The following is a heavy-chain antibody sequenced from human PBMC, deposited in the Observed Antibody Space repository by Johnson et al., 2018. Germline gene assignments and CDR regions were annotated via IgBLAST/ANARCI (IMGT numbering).Heavy chain of an antibody. CDR2: IIPIFGTA. Sequence: VQLVESGAEVKKPGSSVKVSCKASGGTFSSYAISWVRQAPGQGLEWMGGIIPIFGTANYAQKFQGRVTITADESTSKAYMELSSLRSEDTAVYYCARVYYDSSGVPEYFQHWGQGTLVTVSS. D-gene: IGHD3-22*01. CDR3: ARVYYDSSGVPEYFQH. V-gene: IGHV1-69*01. CDR1: GGTFSSYA. J-gene: IGHJ1*01.